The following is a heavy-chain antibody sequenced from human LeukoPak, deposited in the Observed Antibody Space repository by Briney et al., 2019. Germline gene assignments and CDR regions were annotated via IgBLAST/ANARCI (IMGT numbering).Heavy chain of an antibody. D-gene: IGHD6-19*01. CDR3: ARTWLVRGWFDP. CDR1: GESFSGYY. CDR2: INHSGST. Sequence: SETLSHTCAVYGESFSGYYWSWIRQPPGKGLEWIGEINHSGSTNYNPSLKSRVTISLDTSKNHFSLKLSSVTAADTAVYYCARTWLVRGWFDPWGQGTLVTVSS. V-gene: IGHV4-34*01. J-gene: IGHJ5*02.